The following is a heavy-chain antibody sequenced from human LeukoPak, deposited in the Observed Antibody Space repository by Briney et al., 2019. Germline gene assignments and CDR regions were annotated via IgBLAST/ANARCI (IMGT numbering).Heavy chain of an antibody. V-gene: IGHV3-7*05. Sequence: GGSLRLSCAASGFTFSSYWMTWVRQAPGKGLEWVANIKQDGSAQYYADSVKGRFTISRDNSKSTLYLQMNSLRAEDTALYYCVKDTGLVRGVPDYWGQGTLVTVSS. J-gene: IGHJ4*02. D-gene: IGHD3-10*01. CDR3: VKDTGLVRGVPDY. CDR2: IKQDGSAQ. CDR1: GFTFSSYW.